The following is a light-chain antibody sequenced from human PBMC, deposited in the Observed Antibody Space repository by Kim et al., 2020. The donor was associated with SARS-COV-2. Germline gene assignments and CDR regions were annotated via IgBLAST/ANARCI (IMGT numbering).Light chain of an antibody. CDR3: QQYDTYST. CDR1: QSVGNW. CDR2: KAF. Sequence: DIQMTQSPSTLSASVGERVTITCRASQSVGNWLAWYQQKPGEAPKLLIYKAFSLESGVPSRFSGSGSGTEFTLTITSLQPDDFATYYCQQYDTYSTFGQGTKVDIK. V-gene: IGKV1-5*03. J-gene: IGKJ1*01.